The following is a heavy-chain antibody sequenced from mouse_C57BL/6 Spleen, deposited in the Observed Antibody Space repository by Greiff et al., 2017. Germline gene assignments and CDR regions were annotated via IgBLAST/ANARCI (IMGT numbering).Heavy chain of an antibody. V-gene: IGHV1-47*01. Sequence: VQLQESGAELVKPGASVKMSCKASGYTFTTYPIEWMKQNHGKSLEWIGNFPPYNDDTKYNEKFKGKATLTVEKSSSTVYLELSRLTSDDSAVYYCARRYDYDGAWFAYWGQGTLVTVSA. J-gene: IGHJ3*01. CDR3: ARRYDYDGAWFAY. CDR1: GYTFTTYP. CDR2: FPPYNDDT. D-gene: IGHD2-4*01.